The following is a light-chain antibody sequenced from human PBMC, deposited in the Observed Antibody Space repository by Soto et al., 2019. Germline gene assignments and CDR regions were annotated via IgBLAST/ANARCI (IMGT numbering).Light chain of an antibody. V-gene: IGKV1-5*01. J-gene: IGKJ1*01. CDR3: QHYNSYSEA. Sequence: DIQMTQSPSTLSGSVGDRVTITCRASQSISSWLAWYQQKPGKAPKLLIYDASSLESGVPSRFSGSGSRTEFTLTISSLQPDDFATYYCQHYNSYSEAFGQGTKVDI. CDR2: DAS. CDR1: QSISSW.